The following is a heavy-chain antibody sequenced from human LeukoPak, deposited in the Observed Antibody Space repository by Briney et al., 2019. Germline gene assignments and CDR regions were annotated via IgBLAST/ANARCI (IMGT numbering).Heavy chain of an antibody. CDR3: ARDLFNYDILTGYPIGGWFDP. CDR2: INPNSGGT. Sequence: GASVKVSCKASGYTFTGYYMHWVRQAPGQGLEWMGWINPNSGGTNYAQKFQGRVTMTRDTSISTAYMELSRLRSDDTAVYYCARDLFNYDILTGYPIGGWFDPWGQGTLVTVSS. V-gene: IGHV1-2*02. D-gene: IGHD3-9*01. CDR1: GYTFTGYY. J-gene: IGHJ5*02.